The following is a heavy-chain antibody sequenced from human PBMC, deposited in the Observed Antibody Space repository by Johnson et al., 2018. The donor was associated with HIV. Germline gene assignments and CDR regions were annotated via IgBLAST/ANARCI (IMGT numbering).Heavy chain of an antibody. CDR1: GFTFSSYA. V-gene: IGHV3-30*04. J-gene: IGHJ3*02. CDR2: ISYDGGDN. CDR3: ARGSRYTYDNDDAYLLHAFDI. D-gene: IGHD3-22*01. Sequence: VPLVEPVVGLVQPGGSLRLSCAASGFTFSSYAMPWVRQAPGKGLECVAVISYDGGDNAYADAVKGRVTIYRDSSKNTLYLQMNSLRVEDTAVYYCARGSRYTYDNDDAYLLHAFDIWGQGTTVTVSS.